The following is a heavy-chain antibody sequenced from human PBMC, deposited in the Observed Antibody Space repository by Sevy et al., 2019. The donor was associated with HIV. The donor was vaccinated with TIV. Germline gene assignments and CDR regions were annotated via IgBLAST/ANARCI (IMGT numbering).Heavy chain of an antibody. CDR3: AREAQVVGVDLDF. J-gene: IGHJ4*02. D-gene: IGHD1-26*01. V-gene: IGHV3-21*01. CDR1: GFTFSSHS. Sequence: GGSLRLSCAASGFTFSSHSMNWVRQAPGKGLEWVASISSTSSYIYHADSVKGRFTVSRDNAKNSLCLQMNNLRVDDTAVYYCAREAQVVGVDLDFWGQGTLITVSS. CDR2: ISSTSSYI.